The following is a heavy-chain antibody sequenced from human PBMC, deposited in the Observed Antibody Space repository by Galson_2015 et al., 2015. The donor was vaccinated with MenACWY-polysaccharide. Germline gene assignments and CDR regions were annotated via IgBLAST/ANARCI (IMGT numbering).Heavy chain of an antibody. CDR1: GFAFSSYA. Sequence: SLRLSCAASGFAFSSYAMSWVRQAPGKGLEWVSTVSGSGGSTYYADSVEGRFTISRDTSKNTLYLQMNSLRVEDTAVYFCAKCRTLTGATCFYYAMDVWGQGTTVTVSS. D-gene: IGHD1-26*01. J-gene: IGHJ6*02. V-gene: IGHV3-23*01. CDR3: AKCRTLTGATCFYYAMDV. CDR2: VSGSGGST.